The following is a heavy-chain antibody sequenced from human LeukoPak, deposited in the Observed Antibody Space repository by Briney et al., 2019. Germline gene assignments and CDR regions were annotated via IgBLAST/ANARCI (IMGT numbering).Heavy chain of an antibody. CDR3: ARDQSYYYYYYGMDV. CDR1: GFTFSSYS. Sequence: GGSLRLSCAASGFTFSSYSMNWVRQAPGKGLEWVSYISSSSSSTIYYADSVKGRFTISRDNAKNSLYLQMNSLRAEDTAVYYCARDQSYYYYYYGMDVWGQGTTVTVSS. J-gene: IGHJ6*02. CDR2: ISSSSSSTI. V-gene: IGHV3-48*01.